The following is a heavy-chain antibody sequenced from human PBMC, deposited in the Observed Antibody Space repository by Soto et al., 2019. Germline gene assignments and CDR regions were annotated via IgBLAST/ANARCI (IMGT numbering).Heavy chain of an antibody. CDR3: ARAIGPSLFDY. J-gene: IGHJ4*02. V-gene: IGHV3-13*04. Sequence: HPGGSLRLSCSASGFTFSSYDMHWVRQGPGKGLEWVSAIGTAGDTTYAGSVKGRFTISRENAKNSLYLQMNSLRAGDTAIYFCARAIGPSLFDYWCQGTLVTV. CDR2: IGTAGDT. D-gene: IGHD3-22*01. CDR1: GFTFSSYD.